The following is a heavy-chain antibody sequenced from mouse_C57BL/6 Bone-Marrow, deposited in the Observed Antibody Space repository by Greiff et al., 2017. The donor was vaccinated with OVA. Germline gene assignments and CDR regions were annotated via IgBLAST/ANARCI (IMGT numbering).Heavy chain of an antibody. CDR1: GFTFSDYG. V-gene: IGHV5-17*01. CDR3: ARGGYNWYFDV. CDR2: ISSGSSTI. J-gene: IGHJ1*03. D-gene: IGHD2-2*01. Sequence: EVKLEESGGGLVKPGGSLKLSCAASGFTFSDYGMHWVRQAPEKGLEWVAYISSGSSTIYYADTVKGRFTISRDNAKNTLFLQMTSLRSEDTAMYYCARGGYNWYFDVWGTGTTVTVSS.